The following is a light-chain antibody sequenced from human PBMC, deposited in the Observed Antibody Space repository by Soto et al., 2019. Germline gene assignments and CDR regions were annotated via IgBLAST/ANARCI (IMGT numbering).Light chain of an antibody. J-gene: IGKJ4*01. CDR2: AAS. CDR3: QQCYITPLT. Sequence: DVQMTQSPSSLSASVGDRVTITCRASQSVSKYLNWYQQKPGNAPKLLIYAASSLQSGVPSRFSGSGSGTEFPLTITSLQPEDFATYYCQQCYITPLTFGGGTKVEVK. CDR1: QSVSKY. V-gene: IGKV1-39*01.